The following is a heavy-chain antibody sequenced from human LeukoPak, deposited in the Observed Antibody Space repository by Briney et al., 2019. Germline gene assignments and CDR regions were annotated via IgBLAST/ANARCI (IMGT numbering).Heavy chain of an antibody. V-gene: IGHV4-34*01. Sequence: SETLSLTCAVYGGSFSGYYWSWIRPPPGKGLEWIGEINHSVSTNYNPSLKSRVTISVDTSKNQFSLKLSSVTAADTAVYYCARVVGATLDYWGQGTLVTVSS. D-gene: IGHD1-26*01. CDR1: GGSFSGYY. CDR2: INHSVST. CDR3: ARVVGATLDY. J-gene: IGHJ4*02.